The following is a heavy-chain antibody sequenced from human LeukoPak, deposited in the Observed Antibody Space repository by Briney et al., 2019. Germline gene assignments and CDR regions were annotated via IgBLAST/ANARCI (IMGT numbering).Heavy chain of an antibody. V-gene: IGHV3-23*01. CDR3: AKAGPFGMIVVVITTTFLDY. D-gene: IGHD3-22*01. CDR2: ISGSGGST. CDR1: GFTFSSYG. Sequence: GGSLRLSCAASGFTFSSYGMSWVRQAPGKGLEWVSAISGSGGSTYYADSVKGRFTISRDNSKNTLYLQMNSLRAEDTAVYYCAKAGPFGMIVVVITTTFLDYWGQGTLVTVSS. J-gene: IGHJ4*02.